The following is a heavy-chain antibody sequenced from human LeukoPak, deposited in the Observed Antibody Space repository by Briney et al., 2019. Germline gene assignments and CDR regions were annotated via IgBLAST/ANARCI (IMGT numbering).Heavy chain of an antibody. J-gene: IGHJ6*02. D-gene: IGHD4-23*01. Sequence: GGSLRLSCAASGFTFDDYAMHWVRQAPGKGLEWVSLISWDGGSTYYADSVKGRFTISRDNSKNSLYLQMNSLRAEDTALYYCAKVYGGNSRYYYYYGMDVWGQGTTVTVSS. CDR2: ISWDGGST. CDR1: GFTFDDYA. V-gene: IGHV3-43D*03. CDR3: AKVYGGNSRYYYYYGMDV.